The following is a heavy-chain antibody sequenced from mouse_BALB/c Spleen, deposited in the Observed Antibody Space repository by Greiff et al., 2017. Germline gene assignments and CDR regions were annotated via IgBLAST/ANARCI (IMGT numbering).Heavy chain of an antibody. CDR2: ISYSGST. D-gene: IGHD1-1*01. CDR1: GYSITSDYA. CDR3: ARSGYYYGSSYAMDY. V-gene: IGHV3-2*02. Sequence: EVKLMESGPGLVKPSQSLSLTCTVTGYSITSDYAWTWIRQFPGNKLEWMGYISYSGSTSYNPSLKSRISITRDTSKNQFFLQLNSVTTEDTATYYCARSGYYYGSSYAMDYWGQGTSVTVSS. J-gene: IGHJ4*01.